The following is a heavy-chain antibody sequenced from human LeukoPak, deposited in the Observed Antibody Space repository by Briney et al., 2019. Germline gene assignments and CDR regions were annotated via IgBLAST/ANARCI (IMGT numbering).Heavy chain of an antibody. V-gene: IGHV3-21*01. Sequence: PGGSLRLSCAASGFTFSSYSMNWVRQAPGKGLEWVSSISSSGSYIYYADSVKGRFTISRDNAKNSLYLQMNSLRAEDTAVYYCASSLAAAGKGTFDIWGQGTMVTVSS. CDR1: GFTFSSYS. J-gene: IGHJ3*02. CDR2: ISSSGSYI. CDR3: ASSLAAAGKGTFDI. D-gene: IGHD6-13*01.